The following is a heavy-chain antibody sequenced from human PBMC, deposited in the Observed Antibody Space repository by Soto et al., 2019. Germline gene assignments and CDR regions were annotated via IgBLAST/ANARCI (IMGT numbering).Heavy chain of an antibody. CDR3: ARVRSYSSRGGYDFDD. D-gene: IGHD6-13*01. J-gene: IGHJ4*02. CDR1: GFTFSSYS. CDR2: ISSSSSYI. V-gene: IGHV3-21*01. Sequence: PGGSLRLSCAASGFTFSSYSMNWVRQAPGKGLEWVSSISSSSSYIYYADSVKGRFTISRDNAKNSLYLQMNSLRAEDTAVYYCARVRSYSSRGGYDFDDWGQGTLVTVSS.